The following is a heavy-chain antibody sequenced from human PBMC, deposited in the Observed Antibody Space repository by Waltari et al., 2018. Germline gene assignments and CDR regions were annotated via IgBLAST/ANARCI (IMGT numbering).Heavy chain of an antibody. CDR3: ARLGRAMVRGVIRTGGLDY. V-gene: IGHV4-39*01. CDR1: GGSISSSRYY. D-gene: IGHD3-10*01. CDR2: IYYSGRT. J-gene: IGHJ4*02. Sequence: QLQLQESGPGLVKPSATLSLTCTVSGGSISSSRYYWGWIRQPPGKGLEWIGRIYYSGRTHYIPSLKSRVTISVDTSMNQFSLKLSSVTAADTAVYYCARLGRAMVRGVIRTGGLDYWGQGTLVTVSS.